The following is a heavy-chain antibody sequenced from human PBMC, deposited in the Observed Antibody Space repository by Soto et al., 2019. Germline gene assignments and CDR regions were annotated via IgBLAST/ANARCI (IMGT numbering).Heavy chain of an antibody. CDR1: GGSISSYY. D-gene: IGHD1-26*01. V-gene: IGHV4-59*01. J-gene: IGHJ5*02. CDR3: ARDHVVGAHTDLYAP. CDR2: IYYSGST. Sequence: NPSETLSLTCTVSGGSISSYYWSWIRQPPGKGLEWIGYIYYSGSTNYNPSLKSRVTISVDTSKNQFSLKLSSVTAADTAVYYCARDHVVGAHTDLYAPSGQGTLDTVSS.